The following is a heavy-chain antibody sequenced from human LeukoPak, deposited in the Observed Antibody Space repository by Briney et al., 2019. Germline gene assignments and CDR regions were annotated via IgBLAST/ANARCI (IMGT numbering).Heavy chain of an antibody. CDR2: IKQDGSEK. V-gene: IGHV3-7*01. CDR1: EFTFSNYW. Sequence: GGSLRLSCAASEFTFSNYWLTWFRQAPGQGLEWVANIKQDGSEKHYVDSVKGRFTISRDNAKNSLYLQMNSLRAEDTAVYYCARDRQIAYWGQGTLVTVSS. J-gene: IGHJ4*02. CDR3: ARDRQIAY.